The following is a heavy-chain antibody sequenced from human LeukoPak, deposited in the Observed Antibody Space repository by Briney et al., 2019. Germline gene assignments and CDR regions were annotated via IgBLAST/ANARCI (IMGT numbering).Heavy chain of an antibody. Sequence: SETLSLTCTVSGGSISSHYWSWIRQPPGKGLEWIGYIYYSGTTNYNPSLKSRVTISVDTSKNQFSLKLSSVTAADTAVYYCARGAKMYYFDYWGQGTLVTVSS. CDR1: GGSISSHY. CDR2: IYYSGTT. V-gene: IGHV4-59*11. J-gene: IGHJ4*02. CDR3: ARGAKMYYFDY.